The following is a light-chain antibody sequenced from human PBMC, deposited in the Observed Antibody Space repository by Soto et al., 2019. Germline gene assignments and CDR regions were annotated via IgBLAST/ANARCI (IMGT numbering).Light chain of an antibody. J-gene: IGKJ4*01. CDR1: QSISNW. V-gene: IGKV1-5*03. Sequence: DIQMTQSPSTLSASVGDRVTITCRASQSISNWLAWYQQKPGKAPKLLIYKASSLESGVPSRFSGSGSGTEFTLTISSLQPYDFASYYCQCGVTFGGGTKVDIK. CDR3: QCGVT. CDR2: KAS.